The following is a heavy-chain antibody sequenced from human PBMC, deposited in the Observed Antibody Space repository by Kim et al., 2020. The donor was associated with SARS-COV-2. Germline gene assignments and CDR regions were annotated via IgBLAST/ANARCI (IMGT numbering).Heavy chain of an antibody. V-gene: IGHV3-30*18. J-gene: IGHJ4*02. CDR1: GFTFSSYG. D-gene: IGHD6-25*01. Sequence: GGSLRLSCAASGFTFSSYGMHWVRQAPGKGLEWVAVISYDGSNKYYADSVKGRFTISRDNSKNTLYLQMNSLRAEDTAVYYCAKWGYSSVGGYWGQGTLVTVSS. CDR3: AKWGYSSVGGY. CDR2: ISYDGSNK.